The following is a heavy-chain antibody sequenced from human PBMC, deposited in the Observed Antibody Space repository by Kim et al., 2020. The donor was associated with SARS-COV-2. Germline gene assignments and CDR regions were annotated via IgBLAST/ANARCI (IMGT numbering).Heavy chain of an antibody. V-gene: IGHV1-18*01. CDR2: ISAYNGNT. Sequence: ASVKVSCKASGYTFTSYGISWVRQAPGQGLEWMGWISAYNGNTNYAQKLQGRVTMTTDTSTSTAYMELRSLRSDDTAEYYCARDKAWGLGRSVYWKGLGYWGQGTLVTVSS. D-gene: IGHD3-22*01. J-gene: IGHJ4*02. CDR1: GYTFTSYG. CDR3: ARDKAWGLGRSVYWKGLGY.